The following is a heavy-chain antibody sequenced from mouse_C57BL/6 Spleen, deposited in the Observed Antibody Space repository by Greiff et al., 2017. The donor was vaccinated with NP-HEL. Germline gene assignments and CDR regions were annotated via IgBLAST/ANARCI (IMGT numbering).Heavy chain of an antibody. Sequence: QVQLKQPGAELVKPGASVKLSCKASGYTFTSSWMQWVKQRPGQGLEWIGEIDPSDSYTNYNQKFKGKATLTVDTSSSTAYMQLSSLTSEDSAVYYCARAIYDGYYVFDYWGQGTTLTVSS. CDR3: ARAIYDGYYVFDY. V-gene: IGHV1-50*01. CDR1: GYTFTSSW. CDR2: IDPSDSYT. J-gene: IGHJ2*01. D-gene: IGHD2-3*01.